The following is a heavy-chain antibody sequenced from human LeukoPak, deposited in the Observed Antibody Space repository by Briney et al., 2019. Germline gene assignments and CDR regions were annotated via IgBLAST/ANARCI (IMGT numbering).Heavy chain of an antibody. CDR3: ARETPGLRQMVYATRRFDP. CDR1: GYTFTGYY. J-gene: IGHJ5*02. D-gene: IGHD2-8*01. CDR2: ISAYNGNT. V-gene: IGHV1-18*04. Sequence: ASVKVSCKASGYTFTGYYMHWVRQAPGQGLEWMGWISAYNGNTNYAQKLQGRVTMTTDTSTSTAYMELRSLRSDDTAVYYCARETPGLRQMVYATRRFDPWGQGTLVTVSS.